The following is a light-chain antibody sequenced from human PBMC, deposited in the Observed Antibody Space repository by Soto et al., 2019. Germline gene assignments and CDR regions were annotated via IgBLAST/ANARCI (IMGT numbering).Light chain of an antibody. CDR3: AAWDDSLNGYV. V-gene: IGLV1-44*01. CDR1: SSNIGTNA. CDR2: NNN. J-gene: IGLJ1*01. Sequence: QSVLTQPPSASGTPGQRVTISCSGGSSNIGTNAVNWYQQLPGTAPKLLIYNNNQRPSGVPDRFSGSKSGTSASLAISGLQSEDEADYYCAAWDDSLNGYVFGTGTQLTVL.